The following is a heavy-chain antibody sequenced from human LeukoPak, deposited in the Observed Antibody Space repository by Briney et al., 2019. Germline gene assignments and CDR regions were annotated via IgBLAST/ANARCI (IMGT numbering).Heavy chain of an antibody. CDR2: ISSSSSYI. D-gene: IGHD5-24*01. Sequence: GGSLRLSCAASGFTFSSYSMNWVRQAPGKGLEWVSSISSSSSYIYYADSVKGRFTISRDNAKNSLYLQMNSLRAEDTAVYYCARDGLPTKRRDYYYYYYMDVWGKGTTVTVSS. CDR1: GFTFSSYS. J-gene: IGHJ6*03. V-gene: IGHV3-21*01. CDR3: ARDGLPTKRRDYYYYYYMDV.